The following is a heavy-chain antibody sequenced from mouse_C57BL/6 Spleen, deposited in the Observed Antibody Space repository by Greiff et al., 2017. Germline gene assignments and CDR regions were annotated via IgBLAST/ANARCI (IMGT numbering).Heavy chain of an antibody. CDR1: GYTFTDYY. V-gene: IGHV1-26*01. Sequence: EVQLQQSGPELVKPGASVKISCKASGYTFTDYYMNWVKQSHGKSLEWIGDINPNNGGTSYNQKFKGKATLTVDKSSSTAYMELRSLTSEDSAVYYCAREVGKDSSGYFDYWGQGTTLTVSS. CDR2: INPNNGGT. CDR3: AREVGKDSSGYFDY. D-gene: IGHD3-2*02. J-gene: IGHJ2*01.